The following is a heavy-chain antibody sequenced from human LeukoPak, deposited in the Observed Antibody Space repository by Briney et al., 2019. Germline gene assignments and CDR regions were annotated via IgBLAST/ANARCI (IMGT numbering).Heavy chain of an antibody. J-gene: IGHJ4*02. Sequence: ASVKVSCKTSGYNYATSGISWLRQAPGQGLEWMGWISVQNGNIKYAQKFQGRVNLTTDTSTTSAYMELRSLTSDDTAVYYCARDSGSYWNYFDYWGQGTLVTVSS. CDR2: ISVQNGNI. D-gene: IGHD1-26*01. CDR1: GYNYATSG. CDR3: ARDSGSYWNYFDY. V-gene: IGHV1-18*01.